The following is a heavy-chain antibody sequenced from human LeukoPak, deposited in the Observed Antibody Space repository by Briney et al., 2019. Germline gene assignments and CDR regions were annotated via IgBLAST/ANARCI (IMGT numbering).Heavy chain of an antibody. CDR3: ARQVNMDV. V-gene: IGHV4-61*02. CDR1: GGSISSGSYY. Sequence: PSQTLSLTCTVSGGSISSGSYYWSWIRQPAGKGLEWIGRIYTSGSTNYNPSLKSRVTISVDTSKNQFSLRLSFVTAADTAVYYCARQVNMDVWGKGTTVTVSS. J-gene: IGHJ6*03. CDR2: IYTSGST.